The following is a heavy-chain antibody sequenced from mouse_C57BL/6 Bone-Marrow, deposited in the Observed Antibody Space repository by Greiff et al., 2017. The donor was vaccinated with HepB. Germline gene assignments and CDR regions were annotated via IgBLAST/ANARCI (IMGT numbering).Heavy chain of an antibody. CDR3: VRQRGYGSGAMDY. V-gene: IGHV10-1*01. J-gene: IGHJ4*01. Sequence: EVQLVESGGGLVQPKGSLKLSCAASGFSFNTYAMNWVRQAPGKGLEWVARIRSKSNNYATYYADSVKDRFTISRDDSESMLYLQMNNLKTEDTAMYYCVRQRGYGSGAMDYWGQGTSVTVSS. CDR2: IRSKSNNYAT. D-gene: IGHD1-1*01. CDR1: GFSFNTYA.